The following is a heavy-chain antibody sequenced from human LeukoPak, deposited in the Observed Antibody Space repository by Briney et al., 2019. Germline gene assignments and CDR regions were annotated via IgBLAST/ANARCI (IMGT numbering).Heavy chain of an antibody. CDR3: ARSRTSSSWYSAIQH. Sequence: GASVKVSCKASGYTFTRYYMHWVRQAPGQGLDWMGIINPSGGSTSYAQKFQGRVTMTRDTSTSTVYMELSSLRSEDTAVYYCARSRTSSSWYSAIQHWGQGTLVTVSS. D-gene: IGHD6-13*01. CDR2: INPSGGST. CDR1: GYTFTRYY. J-gene: IGHJ1*01. V-gene: IGHV1-46*01.